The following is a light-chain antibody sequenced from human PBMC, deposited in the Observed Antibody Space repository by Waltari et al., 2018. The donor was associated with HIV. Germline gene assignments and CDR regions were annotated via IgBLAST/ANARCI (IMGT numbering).Light chain of an antibody. V-gene: IGKV3-15*01. CDR1: QRVSSN. CDR2: GAS. J-gene: IGKJ1*01. Sequence: EIVMTQSPATLSVSPGERATLSCRASQRVSSNLVWYQRKPGQAPSFLIYGASTRATGIPVMFSGSGSGTEFTLIISSLQSEDFAVYYCQQYNNWPWTFGQGTKVDVK. CDR3: QQYNNWPWT.